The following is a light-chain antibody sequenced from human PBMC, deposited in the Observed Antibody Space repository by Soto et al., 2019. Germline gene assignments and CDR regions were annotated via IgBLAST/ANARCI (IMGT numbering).Light chain of an antibody. CDR1: QGIGSA. J-gene: IGKJ5*01. CDR2: DAS. Sequence: AIQLTQSPSSLSASVGDRVTITCRASQGIGSALGWYQQKPVKAPKLLNYDASSLQSGVPSRFSGSGSGTDFTLIISSLQPEDLESYDCQQSNSFPITFGQGTRLDIK. V-gene: IGKV1-13*02. CDR3: QQSNSFPIT.